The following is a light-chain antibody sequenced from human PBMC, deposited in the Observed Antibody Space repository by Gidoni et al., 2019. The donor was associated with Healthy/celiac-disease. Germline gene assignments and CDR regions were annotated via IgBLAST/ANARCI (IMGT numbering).Light chain of an antibody. Sequence: SYVLTQPPSVSVAPGQTARITCGGNNIGSKSVHWYQQKPVEAPVLVVYDDSDRPSGIPERFSGSNSGNTATLTSSRGEAGDEADYYCQVWDRSSDHVVFGGGTKLTVL. J-gene: IGLJ2*01. V-gene: IGLV3-21*02. CDR1: NIGSKS. CDR3: QVWDRSSDHVV. CDR2: DDS.